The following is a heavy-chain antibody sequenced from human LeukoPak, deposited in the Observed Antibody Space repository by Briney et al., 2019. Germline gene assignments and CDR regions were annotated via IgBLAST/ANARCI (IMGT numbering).Heavy chain of an antibody. J-gene: IGHJ5*02. D-gene: IGHD1-26*01. CDR2: INHSGST. CDR1: GGSFSGYY. Sequence: SETLSLTCAVYGGSFSGYYWSWIRQPPGKGLEWIGEINHSGSTNYNPSLKSRVTISVDTSKNQFSLKLSSVTAADTVVYYCARAGGDLWGQGTLVTVSS. CDR3: ARAGGDL. V-gene: IGHV4-34*01.